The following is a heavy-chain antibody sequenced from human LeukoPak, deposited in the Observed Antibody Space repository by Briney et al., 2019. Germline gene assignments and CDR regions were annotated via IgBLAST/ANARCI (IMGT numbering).Heavy chain of an antibody. CDR1: GGSISSGGYY. Sequence: SQTLSLTCTVSGGSISSGGYYWSWIRQHPGKGLEWIGYIYYSGSTYYNPSLKSRVTISVDTSKNQFSLKLSSVTAADTAVYYCARRAFVTVTSYWYFDLWGRGTLVTVSS. CDR3: ARRAFVTVTSYWYFDL. V-gene: IGHV4-31*03. J-gene: IGHJ2*01. CDR2: IYYSGST. D-gene: IGHD4-17*01.